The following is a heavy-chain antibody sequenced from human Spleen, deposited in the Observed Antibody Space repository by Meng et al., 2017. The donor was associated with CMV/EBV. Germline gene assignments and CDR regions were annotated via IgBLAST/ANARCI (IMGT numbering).Heavy chain of an antibody. CDR2: IIPILGIA. Sequence: SGGPFSSYTISWVRQAPGQGLEWMGRIIPILGIANYAQKFQGRVTITADKSTSTAYMELSSLRSEDTAVYYCARTPVVVVAAGGWFDPWGQGTLVTVSS. CDR3: ARTPVVVVAAGGWFDP. CDR1: GGPFSSYT. V-gene: IGHV1-69*02. D-gene: IGHD2-15*01. J-gene: IGHJ5*02.